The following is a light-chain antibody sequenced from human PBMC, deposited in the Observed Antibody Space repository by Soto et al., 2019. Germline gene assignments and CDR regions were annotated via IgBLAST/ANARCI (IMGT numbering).Light chain of an antibody. J-gene: IGKJ1*01. Sequence: EIVMTQSPATLSVSPGERATLSCRASQSVSSNLAWYQQKPGQAPRLLIYGAYTRATGVPIRVSGSGSGTEFTLTISSVQSEDFAVYYCQHYNNWTPWTFGQGTKVEIK. CDR1: QSVSSN. CDR2: GAY. CDR3: QHYNNWTPWT. V-gene: IGKV3-15*01.